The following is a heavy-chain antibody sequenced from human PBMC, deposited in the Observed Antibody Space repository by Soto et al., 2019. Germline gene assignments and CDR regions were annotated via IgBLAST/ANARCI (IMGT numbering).Heavy chain of an antibody. CDR3: ARGSADRGYYYSGMDV. CDR1: GGSFSGHF. V-gene: IGHV4-34*01. CDR2: INHSGGT. Sequence: KTSETLSLTCSVHGGSFSGHFGSWIRQPPGKGLEWIGEINHSGGTNYNPSLKSRVTISVDTSRNQFSLKVNSVTAADTAVYHCARGSADRGYYYSGMDVWSQGTTVTVSS. J-gene: IGHJ6*02.